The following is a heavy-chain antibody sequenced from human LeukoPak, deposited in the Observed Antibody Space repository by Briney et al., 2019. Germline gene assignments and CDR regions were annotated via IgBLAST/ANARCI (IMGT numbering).Heavy chain of an antibody. CDR3: ASGHRYYYDSSGYYYD. CDR2: ISSSSSTI. J-gene: IGHJ4*02. V-gene: IGHV3-48*01. Sequence: PGGSLRLSCAASGFTFSSYSMNWVRQAPGKGLEWVSYISSSSSTIYYADSVKGRFTISRDNAKNSLYLQMNSLRAEDTAVYYCASGHRYYYDSSGYYYDWGQGTLVTVSS. D-gene: IGHD3-22*01. CDR1: GFTFSSYS.